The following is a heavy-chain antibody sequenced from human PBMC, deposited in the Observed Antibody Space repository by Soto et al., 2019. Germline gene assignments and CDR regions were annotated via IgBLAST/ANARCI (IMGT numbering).Heavy chain of an antibody. D-gene: IGHD1-1*01. CDR3: ARDGITGTERLDP. V-gene: IGHV1-18*01. Sequence: QVQLVQSGAEVKKPGASVKVSCKASGYTFINHGISWVRQAPGQGLEWMGWISAYNANTNYAQKFQGRVTMNTDTSASSAYMELKSLTSDDTAVYYCARDGITGTERLDPWGQGTLVTVSS. CDR2: ISAYNANT. CDR1: GYTFINHG. J-gene: IGHJ5*02.